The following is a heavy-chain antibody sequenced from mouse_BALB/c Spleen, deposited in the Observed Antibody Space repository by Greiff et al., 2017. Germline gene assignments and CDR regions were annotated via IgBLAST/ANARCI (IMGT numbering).Heavy chain of an antibody. CDR1: GFTFSSFG. Sequence: EVMLVESGGGLVQPGGSRKLSCAASGFTFSSFGMHWVRQAPEKGLEWVAYISSGSSTIYYADTVKGRFTISRDNPKNTLFLQMTSLRSEDTAMYYCASLGAMDYWGQGTSVTVSS. J-gene: IGHJ4*01. CDR3: ASLGAMDY. CDR2: ISSGSSTI. V-gene: IGHV5-17*02.